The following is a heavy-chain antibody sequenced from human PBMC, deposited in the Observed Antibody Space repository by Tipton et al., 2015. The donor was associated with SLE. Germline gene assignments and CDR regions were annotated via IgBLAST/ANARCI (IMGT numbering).Heavy chain of an antibody. J-gene: IGHJ3*02. CDR3: ARGPGNLGDAFDI. Sequence: TLSLTCAVYGGSFRGYYWSWIRQPPGKGLEWIGEINHSGSTNYNPSLKSRVTISVDTSKNQFSLKLSSATAADTAVYYCARGPGNLGDAFDIWGQGTMVTVSS. V-gene: IGHV4-34*01. CDR1: GGSFRGYY. CDR2: INHSGST. D-gene: IGHD4-23*01.